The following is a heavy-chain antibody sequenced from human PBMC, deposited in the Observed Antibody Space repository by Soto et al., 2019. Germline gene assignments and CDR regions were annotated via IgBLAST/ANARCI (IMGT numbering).Heavy chain of an antibody. D-gene: IGHD6-19*01. J-gene: IGHJ5*02. CDR2: IYYSGST. CDR1: GGSISSSSYF. V-gene: IGHV4-39*01. CDR3: ARHYSSGSRNWFDP. Sequence: SETLSLTCSVSGGSISSSSYFWGWVRQPPGKGLEWIGSIYYSGSTYYNPSLRSRVTISVDTSKNQFSLKLSSVTAADTAVFYCARHYSSGSRNWFDPWGQGTLVTVSS.